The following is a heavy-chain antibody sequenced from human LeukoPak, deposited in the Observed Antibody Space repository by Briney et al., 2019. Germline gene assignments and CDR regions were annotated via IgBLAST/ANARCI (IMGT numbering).Heavy chain of an antibody. J-gene: IGHJ4*02. D-gene: IGHD5-12*01. CDR3: AKDGYDYGTYQTLWSH. CDR2: TWYDGSNE. CDR1: GFTFRNYA. V-gene: IGHV3-33*06. Sequence: PGGSLRLSCAASGFTFRNYAMHWVRQAPGKGLEWVAVTWYDGSNEYYTDSVKGRFTISRDNSKNTLSLQMNSLTAEDTAVYYCAKDGYDYGTYQTLWSHWGQRTLVTVSS.